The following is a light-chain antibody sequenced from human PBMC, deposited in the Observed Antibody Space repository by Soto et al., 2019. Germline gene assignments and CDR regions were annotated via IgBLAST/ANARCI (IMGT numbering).Light chain of an antibody. CDR1: QGIGNA. CDR2: GAS. V-gene: IGKV1-27*01. CDR3: QKCGIAPFS. J-gene: IGKJ4*01. Sequence: IQMTHSPSSLSASVVDIVAMSCRASQGIGNALGWYQQKPGKPPKVLIYGASTLQSGVPSRFSGSGSGTDFTLTISSLQPEDVATYYCQKCGIAPFSFGGGTKVDIK.